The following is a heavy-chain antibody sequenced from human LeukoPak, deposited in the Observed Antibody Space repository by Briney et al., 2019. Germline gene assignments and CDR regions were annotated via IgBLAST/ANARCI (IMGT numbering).Heavy chain of an antibody. D-gene: IGHD6-13*01. CDR2: ISATGGSI. J-gene: IGHJ3*02. CDR1: GFTFSSYA. CDR3: ARDFLYSSSWSSAFDI. V-gene: IGHV3-23*01. Sequence: PGGSLRLSCAASGFTFSSYAMAWVRQAPGKGLEWVSAISATGGSIYYADSVKGRFTISRDNSKNTLYLQMNSLRAEDTAVYYCARDFLYSSSWSSAFDIWGQGTMVTASS.